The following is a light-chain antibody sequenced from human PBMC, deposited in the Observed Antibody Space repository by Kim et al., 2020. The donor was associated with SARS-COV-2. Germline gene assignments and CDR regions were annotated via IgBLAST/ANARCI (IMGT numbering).Light chain of an antibody. V-gene: IGLV2-23*01. CDR1: SSDVGSDNL. J-gene: IGLJ2*01. Sequence: GHAITSSFPGTSSDVGSDNLVSWYQQHPGKAPNLMIYEGSKRPSGVSNRFSGSKSGNTASLTISGLQAEDEADYYCCSYAGSSTVVFGGGTQLTVL. CDR2: EGS. CDR3: CSYAGSSTVV.